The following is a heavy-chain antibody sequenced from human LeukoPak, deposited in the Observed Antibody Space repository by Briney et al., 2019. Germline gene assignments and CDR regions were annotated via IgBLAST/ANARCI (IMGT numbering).Heavy chain of an antibody. CDR2: IKQDGSDK. Sequence: GGSLRLSCAASGFTFSNYWMTWVRQAPGKGLEWVANIKQDGSDKYYVDSVKGRFTISRDNAKNSLHLQMNSLRAEDTAVYYCARDQDVVVLLGAIAYDAFDIWGQGTMVTVSS. V-gene: IGHV3-7*01. CDR3: ARDQDVVVLLGAIAYDAFDI. CDR1: GFTFSNYW. J-gene: IGHJ3*02. D-gene: IGHD2-15*01.